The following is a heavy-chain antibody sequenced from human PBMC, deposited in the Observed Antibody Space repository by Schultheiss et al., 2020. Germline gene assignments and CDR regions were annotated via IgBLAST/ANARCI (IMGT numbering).Heavy chain of an antibody. Sequence: SETLSLTCAVYGGSFSGYYWSWIRQPPGKGLEWIGEINHSGSTNYNPSLKSRVTISVDTSKNQFSLKLSSVTAADTAVYYCARERYYYGSGKGWFDPWGQGPLVTVSS. J-gene: IGHJ5*02. CDR1: GGSFSGYY. CDR3: ARERYYYGSGKGWFDP. D-gene: IGHD3-10*01. CDR2: INHSGST. V-gene: IGHV4-34*01.